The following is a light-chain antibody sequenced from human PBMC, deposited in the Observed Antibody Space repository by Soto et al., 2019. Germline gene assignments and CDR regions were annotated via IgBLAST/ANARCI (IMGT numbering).Light chain of an antibody. CDR2: EVS. CDR3: TSYTSSTTLYV. Sequence: QSVLTQPASVSGSPGQSISISCTGPSSDVGDYIPVSWFQQHPGKAPKLMIYEVSNRPSGVSNRFSGSKSANTASLTISGLQAEDEADYYCTSYTSSTTLYVFGTGTKVTVL. CDR1: SSDVGDYIP. J-gene: IGLJ1*01. V-gene: IGLV2-14*01.